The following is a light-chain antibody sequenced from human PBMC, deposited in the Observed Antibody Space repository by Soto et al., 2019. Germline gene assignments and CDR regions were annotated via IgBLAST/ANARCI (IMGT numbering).Light chain of an antibody. CDR2: DVR. V-gene: IGLV2-14*01. Sequence: QSALTQPASVSGSPGQSITIPCTGTSSDVGGYNYVSWYQQHPGKAPKLMIYDVRNRPSGVSNRFSGSKSGNTASLTISGLQAEDEAEYYCSSYTSSSPLDVFGTGTKVTVL. J-gene: IGLJ1*01. CDR3: SSYTSSSPLDV. CDR1: SSDVGGYNY.